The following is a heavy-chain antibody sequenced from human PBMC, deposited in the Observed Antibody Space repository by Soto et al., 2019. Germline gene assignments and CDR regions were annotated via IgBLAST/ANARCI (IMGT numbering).Heavy chain of an antibody. CDR2: IYSSGSS. Sequence: VQLRESGPGLVKPSETLSLSCTVSGGSISGSYWSWVRQPAGKGLEWIGRIYSSGSSNYNPSLNSRLTMSLDTSKNQFSLKLRSVTAADTAINYCARLFTVTTDYYFGMDVWGQGTTVTVSS. V-gene: IGHV4-4*07. CDR3: ARLFTVTTDYYFGMDV. J-gene: IGHJ6*02. D-gene: IGHD4-17*01. CDR1: GGSISGSY.